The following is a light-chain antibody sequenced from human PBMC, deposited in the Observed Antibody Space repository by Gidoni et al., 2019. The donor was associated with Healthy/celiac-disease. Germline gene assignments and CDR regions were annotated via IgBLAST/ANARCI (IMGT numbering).Light chain of an antibody. J-gene: IGKJ4*01. CDR1: QSVSSY. CDR2: DAS. CDR3: QQRSNWPLT. V-gene: IGKV3-11*01. Sequence: EIVLTQSPATLSLSPGDRATISCRASQSVSSYLAWYQQKPGKAPRLLIYDASNRATGIPARFIGSGSGTDFTLTISSLEPEDFAVYYCQQRSNWPLTFGGGTKVEIK.